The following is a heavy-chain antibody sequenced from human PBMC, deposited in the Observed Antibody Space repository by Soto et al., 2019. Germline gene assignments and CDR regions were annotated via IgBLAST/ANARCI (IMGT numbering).Heavy chain of an antibody. CDR1: GGSISSSNW. V-gene: IGHV4-4*02. D-gene: IGHD3-3*01. J-gene: IGHJ4*02. Sequence: QVQLQESGPGLVKPSGTLSLTCAVSGGSISSSNWWSWVRQPPGKGLEWIGEIYHSGSTNYNPSLKSRVTISVDTSKNQFSLKLSSVTAADTAVYYCARGPRDFWSGYYTDYWGQGTLVTVSS. CDR3: ARGPRDFWSGYYTDY. CDR2: IYHSGST.